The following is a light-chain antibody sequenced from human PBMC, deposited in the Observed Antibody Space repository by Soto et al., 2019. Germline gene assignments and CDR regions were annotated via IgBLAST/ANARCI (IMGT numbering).Light chain of an antibody. V-gene: IGKV3-20*01. Sequence: EIVVTQSPGTLSLSPGERATLSCRASQSVGSNSLAWYQQRPGQAPRFLIYDASSRANGIPDRFSGSGSGTDFTLTISRLEPEDFAVYYCQQYGSTPLTFGGGTKVEIK. CDR2: DAS. CDR1: QSVGSNS. CDR3: QQYGSTPLT. J-gene: IGKJ4*01.